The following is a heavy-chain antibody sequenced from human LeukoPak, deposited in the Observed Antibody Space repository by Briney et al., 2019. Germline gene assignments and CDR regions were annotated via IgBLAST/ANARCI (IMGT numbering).Heavy chain of an antibody. Sequence: PSETLSLTCTVSGGSISSYYWSWIRQPPGKGLEWIGYIYYSGSTNYNPSLKSRVTISVDTSKNQSSLKLSSVTAADTAVYYCARSPDYGGNYDAFDIWGQGTMVTVSS. CDR3: ARSPDYGGNYDAFDI. CDR2: IYYSGST. J-gene: IGHJ3*02. V-gene: IGHV4-59*08. CDR1: GGSISSYY. D-gene: IGHD4-23*01.